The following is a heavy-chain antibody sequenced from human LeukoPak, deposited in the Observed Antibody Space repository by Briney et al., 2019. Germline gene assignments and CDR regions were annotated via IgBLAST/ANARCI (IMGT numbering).Heavy chain of an antibody. V-gene: IGHV3-11*06. D-gene: IGHD3-10*01. J-gene: IGHJ6*04. CDR2: ISSSSSYT. CDR1: GFTFSDYY. Sequence: PGGSLRLSCAASGFTFSDYYMSWIRQAPGKGLEWVSYISSSSSYTNYAGSVKGRFTISRDNAKNSLYLQMNGLRAEDTAVYYCAREMAMVRGVRYYYYYGMDVWGKGTTVTVSS. CDR3: AREMAMVRGVRYYYYYGMDV.